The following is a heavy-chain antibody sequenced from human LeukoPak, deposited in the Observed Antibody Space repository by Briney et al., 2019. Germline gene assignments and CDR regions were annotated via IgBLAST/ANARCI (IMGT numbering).Heavy chain of an antibody. J-gene: IGHJ4*02. CDR3: ARDLGEMAPSPSGVDY. V-gene: IGHV3-48*03. D-gene: IGHD5-24*01. CDR1: GFTFGDYA. CDR2: ISSSGSTI. Sequence: GGSLRLSCTASGFTFGDYAMSWVRQAPGKGLEWVSYISSSGSTIYYADSVKGRFTISRDNAKNSLYLQMNSLRAEDTAVYYCARDLGEMAPSPSGVDYWGQGTLVTVSS.